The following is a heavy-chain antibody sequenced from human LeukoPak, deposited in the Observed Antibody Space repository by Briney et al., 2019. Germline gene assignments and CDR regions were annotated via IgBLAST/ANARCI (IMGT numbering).Heavy chain of an antibody. V-gene: IGHV4-34*01. CDR3: ARGCPAYCTNGVCWKYYYGMDV. D-gene: IGHD2-8*01. CDR1: GGSFSGYY. CDR2: INHSGST. Sequence: PSETLSLTCAVYGGSFSGYYWSWIRQPPGKGLEWIGEINHSGSTNYNPSLKSRVTISVDTSKNQFSLELSSVTAADTAVYYCARGCPAYCTNGVCWKYYYGMDVWGQGTTVTVSS. J-gene: IGHJ6*02.